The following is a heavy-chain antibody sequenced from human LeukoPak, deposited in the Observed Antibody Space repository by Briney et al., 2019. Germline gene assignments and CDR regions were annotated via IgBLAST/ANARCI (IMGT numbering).Heavy chain of an antibody. V-gene: IGHV3-23*01. CDR2: ISGRGDNT. Sequence: GGSLRLSCAASGFTFSAYAMSWVRQAPGKGLEWGSGISGRGDNTYYVDSAKGRFTISRDNSKNTLFLQMNSLRAEDTALYYCAKSDDYNDRYYFVSWGQGTLVTVSS. J-gene: IGHJ4*02. D-gene: IGHD3-16*01. CDR3: AKSDDYNDRYYFVS. CDR1: GFTFSAYA.